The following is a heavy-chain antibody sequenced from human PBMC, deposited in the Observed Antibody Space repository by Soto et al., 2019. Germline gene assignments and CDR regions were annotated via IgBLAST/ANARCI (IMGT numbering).Heavy chain of an antibody. CDR3: ARGGYYGGLDY. J-gene: IGHJ4*02. D-gene: IGHD4-17*01. V-gene: IGHV3-30-3*01. CDR2: ISYDGNTE. CDR1: GFTFSRYS. Sequence: QVQPVESGGGVVQPGRSLRLFCAASGFTFSRYSMHWVRQAPGKGLEWVAVISYDGNTEYHADSVKGRFTISRDSSKNTVFLQMNSLRVEDTAVYFCARGGYYGGLDYWGQGTLVTVSS.